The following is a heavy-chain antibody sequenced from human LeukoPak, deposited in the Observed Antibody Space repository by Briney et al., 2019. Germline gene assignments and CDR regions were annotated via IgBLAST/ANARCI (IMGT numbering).Heavy chain of an antibody. CDR3: TRLGRLGELSLYYFDY. V-gene: IGHV3-73*01. D-gene: IGHD3-16*02. CDR1: GFTFSGSA. CDR2: IRSKANSYAT. Sequence: GGSLRLSCAASGFTFSGSAMHWVRQASGKGLEWVGRIRSKANSYATAYAASVKGRFTISRDDSKNTAYLQMNSLKTEDTAVYYCTRLGRLGELSLYYFDYWGQGTLVTVSS. J-gene: IGHJ4*02.